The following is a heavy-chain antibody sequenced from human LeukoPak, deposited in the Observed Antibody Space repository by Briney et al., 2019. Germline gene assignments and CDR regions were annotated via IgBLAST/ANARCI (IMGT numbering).Heavy chain of an antibody. J-gene: IGHJ6*02. Sequence: RASVKVSCKASGYTFTSYDINWVRQATGQGLEWMGWMNPDSGNTGYAQKFQGRVTMTRNTSISTAYMELGSLRSEDTAVYYCARSYYGSGSYYIGYYYYYYGMDVWGQGTTVTVSS. V-gene: IGHV1-8*01. CDR3: ARSYYGSGSYYIGYYYYYYGMDV. CDR1: GYTFTSYD. D-gene: IGHD3-10*01. CDR2: MNPDSGNT.